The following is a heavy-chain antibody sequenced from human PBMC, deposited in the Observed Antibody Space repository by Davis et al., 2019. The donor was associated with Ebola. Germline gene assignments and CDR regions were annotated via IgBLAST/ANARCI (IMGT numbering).Heavy chain of an antibody. V-gene: IGHV1-69*13. J-gene: IGHJ6*04. D-gene: IGHD2-2*01. CDR2: IIPIFSTT. Sequence: SVKVSCKASGGTFSNHAISWVRQAPGQGLEWMGGIIPIFSTTNYAQKFQGRVTITADESTSTAYMELTSLSSDDTAVYFCARDVNSAVIRANYGMDVWGKGTTVTVSS. CDR3: ARDVNSAVIRANYGMDV. CDR1: GGTFSNHA.